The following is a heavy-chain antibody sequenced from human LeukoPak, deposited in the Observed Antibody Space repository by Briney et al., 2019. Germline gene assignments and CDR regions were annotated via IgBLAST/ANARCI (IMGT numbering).Heavy chain of an antibody. J-gene: IGHJ5*02. V-gene: IGHV3-74*01. CDR3: ARVRSGSYNWFDP. CDR2: ISTDGSRT. D-gene: IGHD1-26*01. Sequence: GGSLRLSCAASGFTFNSYWMHWVRQAPGKGLVWVSRISTDGSRTSYADSVKGRFTISRDNAKSTLYLQMNSLRAEDTAVYYCARVRSGSYNWFDPWGQGTLVTVSS. CDR1: GFTFNSYW.